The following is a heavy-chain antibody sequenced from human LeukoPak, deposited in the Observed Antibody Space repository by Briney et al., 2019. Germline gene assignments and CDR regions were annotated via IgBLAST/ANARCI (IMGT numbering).Heavy chain of an antibody. Sequence: GGSLRLSCAASGFTFSDFGVNWVRQAPGKGLEWVSYISTRSSLIYYADSVKGRFTISRDNSNNTVDLQMNGLRAEDTAVYFCARAPSYYYDSSGYFHFDCWGQGTLVTVSS. CDR2: ISTRSSLI. CDR1: GFTFSDFG. CDR3: ARAPSYYYDSSGYFHFDC. J-gene: IGHJ4*02. V-gene: IGHV3-48*01. D-gene: IGHD3-22*01.